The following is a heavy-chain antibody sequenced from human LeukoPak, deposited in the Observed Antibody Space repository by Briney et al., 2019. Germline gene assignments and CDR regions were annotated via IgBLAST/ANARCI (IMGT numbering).Heavy chain of an antibody. D-gene: IGHD2-2*01. Sequence: GGSLRLSCATSGFTFSSCAMSWVRQAPGKGLEWVSAISNSGDSTNYADSVKGRFTISRDISKNTLYLQMNTLRAEDTALYYCAKAMPCTSTICYRFDYWGRGTLVTVSS. J-gene: IGHJ4*02. CDR1: GFTFSSCA. V-gene: IGHV3-23*01. CDR2: ISNSGDST. CDR3: AKAMPCTSTICYRFDY.